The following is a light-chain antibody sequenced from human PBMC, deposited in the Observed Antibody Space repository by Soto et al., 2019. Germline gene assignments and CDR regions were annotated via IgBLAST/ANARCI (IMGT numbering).Light chain of an antibody. Sequence: EIVLTQSPGTLSLSPGERATLSCRASQSVTSSYLAWYQQKPGQAPRLLLYDASSRATGIPDRFSGVGSGTDFTLTISRLEPEDFAVYYCQQYGSSPLTFGGGTKVEI. CDR3: QQYGSSPLT. CDR2: DAS. V-gene: IGKV3-20*01. J-gene: IGKJ4*01. CDR1: QSVTSSY.